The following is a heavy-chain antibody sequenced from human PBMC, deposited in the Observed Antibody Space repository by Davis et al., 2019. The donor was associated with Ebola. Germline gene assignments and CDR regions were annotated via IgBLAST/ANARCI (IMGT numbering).Heavy chain of an antibody. CDR3: AREHYSERRGAFDY. CDR2: INPSGGST. Sequence: PGGSLRLSCKASGYTFTSYYMHWVRQAPGQGLEWMGIINPSGGSTSYAQKFQGRVTMTRDTSTSTVYMELSSLRSEDTAVYYCAREHYSERRGAFDYWGQGTLVTVSS. D-gene: IGHD3-10*01. V-gene: IGHV1-46*01. J-gene: IGHJ4*02. CDR1: GYTFTSYY.